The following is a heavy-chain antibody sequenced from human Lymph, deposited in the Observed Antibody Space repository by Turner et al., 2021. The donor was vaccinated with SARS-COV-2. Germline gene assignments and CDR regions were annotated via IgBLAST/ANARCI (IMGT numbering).Heavy chain of an antibody. CDR1: GGSISSSSYY. CDR2: IPSSGST. J-gene: IGHJ4*02. Sequence: QLQLQESGPGLVKPSETLCLTCTVSGGSISSSSYYWGWIRQPPGKGLEWIGSIPSSGSTYYNPSLKSRVTISVDTSKNHFSLKLSSVTAADTALYYCAIRRWLRGPIDYWGQGTLVTVSS. V-gene: IGHV4-39*02. D-gene: IGHD5-12*01. CDR3: AIRRWLRGPIDY.